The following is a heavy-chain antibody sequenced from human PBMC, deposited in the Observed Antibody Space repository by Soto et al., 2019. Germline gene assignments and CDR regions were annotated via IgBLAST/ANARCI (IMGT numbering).Heavy chain of an antibody. CDR2: IYWDDDK. V-gene: IGHV2-5*02. CDR1: GFSLSTTGMG. D-gene: IGHD3-22*01. CDR3: AHRRIEYYYDSSGYMVSYWFDP. J-gene: IGHJ5*02. Sequence: SGPTLVNPTQTLTLTCTFSGFSLSTTGMGVGWIRQPPGKALEWLALIYWDDDKRYSPSLKSRLTITKDTSKNQVVLTMTNMDPVDTATYYCAHRRIEYYYDSSGYMVSYWFDPWGQGTLVTVSS.